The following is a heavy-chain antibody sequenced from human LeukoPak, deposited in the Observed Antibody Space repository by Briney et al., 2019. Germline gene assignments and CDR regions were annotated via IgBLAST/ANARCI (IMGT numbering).Heavy chain of an antibody. V-gene: IGHV3-30-3*01. CDR2: ISYDGSKI. CDR1: GFTFSSYP. D-gene: IGHD6-19*01. J-gene: IGHJ3*02. Sequence: GGSLRLSCAASGFTFSSYPLHWVRQAPGKGLEWVTLISYDGSKIYYADSVKGRFTISRDNSKNTLYLQMNSLRAEDTAVYYCARGAKAGAFDIWGQGTMVTVSS. CDR3: ARGAKAGAFDI.